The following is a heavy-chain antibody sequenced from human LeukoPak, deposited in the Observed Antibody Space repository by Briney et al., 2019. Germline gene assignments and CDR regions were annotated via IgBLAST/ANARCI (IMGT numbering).Heavy chain of an antibody. CDR2: ISYDGSNK. D-gene: IGHD1-1*01. CDR1: GFTFGSDA. CDR3: AKVGDNWDFDY. J-gene: IGHJ4*02. V-gene: IGHV3-30*18. Sequence: PGGSLRLSCAASGFTFGSDAMHWVRQGPGQGLEWVALISYDGSNKYYADSVKGRFIISRDNSKNTLYLQMNSLRAEDTAVYYCAKVGDNWDFDYWGQGTLVTVSS.